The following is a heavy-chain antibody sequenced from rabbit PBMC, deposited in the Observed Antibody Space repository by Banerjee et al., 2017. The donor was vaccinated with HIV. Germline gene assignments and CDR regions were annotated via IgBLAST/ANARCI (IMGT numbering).Heavy chain of an antibody. J-gene: IGHJ4*01. CDR3: ASWDGYAGYPYAFNL. Sequence: QSLEESGGGLVKPRGTLTLTCKASGFDFSSYYYMCWVRQAPGKGLEWIACIYAGSGSTYYASWAKGRFTISKASSTTVTLQMTSLTAADTATYFCASWDGYAGYPYAFNLWGPGTLVTVS. CDR1: GFDFSSYYY. D-gene: IGHD6-1*01. V-gene: IGHV1S40*01. CDR2: IYAGSGST.